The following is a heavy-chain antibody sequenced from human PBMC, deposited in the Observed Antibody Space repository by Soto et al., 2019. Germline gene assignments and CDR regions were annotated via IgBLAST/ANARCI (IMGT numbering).Heavy chain of an antibody. Sequence: QVQLVQSGAEVKKPGSSVKVSCKASGGTFSSYAISWVRQAPGQGLEWMGGIIPIFGKANYAQKFQGRVTITADEYTSTAYMELSSLRSEDTAVYHCARHVPAAGYYYGMDVWGQGTTVTVSS. D-gene: IGHD2-2*01. CDR1: GGTFSSYA. J-gene: IGHJ6*02. CDR3: ARHVPAAGYYYGMDV. CDR2: IIPIFGKA. V-gene: IGHV1-69*12.